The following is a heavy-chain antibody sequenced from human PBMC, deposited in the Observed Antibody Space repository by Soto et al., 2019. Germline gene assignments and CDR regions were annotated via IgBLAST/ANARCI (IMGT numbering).Heavy chain of an antibody. Sequence: QVQLVESGGGVVQPGRSLRLSCVGSGFTFSSYGMHWVRQAPDKGLEWLAVISFDGNYKYHADSVTGRFTISRDNSKNTLFLEMSRLRPEDTAVYYCVKDNLHSGSYETGYFDLWGRGTLVTVSS. D-gene: IGHD1-26*01. CDR2: ISFDGNYK. CDR1: GFTFSSYG. CDR3: VKDNLHSGSYETGYFDL. V-gene: IGHV3-30*18. J-gene: IGHJ2*01.